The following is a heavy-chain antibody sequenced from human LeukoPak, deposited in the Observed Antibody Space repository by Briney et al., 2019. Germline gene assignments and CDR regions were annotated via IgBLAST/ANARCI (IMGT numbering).Heavy chain of an antibody. CDR2: IYYSGST. J-gene: IGHJ6*03. CDR1: GGSISSSSYY. V-gene: IGHV4-39*01. CDR3: ARHLIAGTLYYYYMDV. Sequence: SETLSLTCTVSGGSISSSSYYWGWLRQPPGKGREWVGSIYYSGSTYYNPSLKSRVTISVDTSKNQFSLKLSSVTAADTAVYYCARHLIAGTLYYYYMDVWGKGTTVTVSS. D-gene: IGHD6-13*01.